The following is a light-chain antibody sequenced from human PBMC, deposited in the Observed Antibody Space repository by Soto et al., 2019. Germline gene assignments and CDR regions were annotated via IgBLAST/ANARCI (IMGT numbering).Light chain of an antibody. CDR2: EGS. Sequence: QSALAQPASVSGSPGQSITISCTGSSSNVGAYNLVSWYQQHPGKAPELMIYEGSKRPPGISSRFSGSKSGNTASLTISGLQAEDEADYYCSSYAGNSDVFGPGTKVTVL. CDR3: SSYAGNSDV. CDR1: SSNVGAYNL. J-gene: IGLJ1*01. V-gene: IGLV2-23*01.